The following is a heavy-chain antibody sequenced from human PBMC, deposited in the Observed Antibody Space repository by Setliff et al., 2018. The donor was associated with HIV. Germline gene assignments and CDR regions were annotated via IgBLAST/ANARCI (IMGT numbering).Heavy chain of an antibody. J-gene: IGHJ1*01. Sequence: SETLSLTCAVYGGSFSGHYWSWIRQPPGKGLEWIGEINHSGSTNYNSSLKSRVTISVDTSKNQFSLKLSSVTAADTAVYYCARDSERLYDSIGHWGQGTLVTVSS. CDR2: INHSGST. V-gene: IGHV4-34*01. D-gene: IGHD3-22*01. CDR1: GGSFSGHY. CDR3: ARDSERLYDSIGH.